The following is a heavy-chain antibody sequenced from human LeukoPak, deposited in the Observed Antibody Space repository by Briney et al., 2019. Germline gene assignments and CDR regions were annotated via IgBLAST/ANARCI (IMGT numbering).Heavy chain of an antibody. J-gene: IGHJ4*02. CDR3: ARAQTDCSSTSCYTDPLTIDY. CDR2: IYHSGST. V-gene: IGHV4-30-2*01. Sequence: PSETLSLTCTVSGGSISSGGYYWSWIRQPPGKGLEWIGYIYHSGSTHYNPSLKSRVTISVDRSKNQFSLKLSSVTAADTAVYYCARAQTDCSSTSCYTDPLTIDYWGQGTLVTVSS. CDR1: GGSISSGGYY. D-gene: IGHD2-2*02.